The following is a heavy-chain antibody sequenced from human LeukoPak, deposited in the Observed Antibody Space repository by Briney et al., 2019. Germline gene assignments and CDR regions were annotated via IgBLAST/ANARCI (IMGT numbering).Heavy chain of an antibody. CDR1: GFTFSDFW. V-gene: IGHV3-74*01. J-gene: IGHJ4*02. Sequence: GGSLRLSCAASGFTFSDFWMHWVRQVPGKGLECLSQIRYDGNDPYYADSVKGRFTISRDNAKNTLYLQMNSLRVEDTAVYFCVRGASGWSGLDYWGQGTLVTVSS. CDR2: IRYDGNDP. D-gene: IGHD6-19*01. CDR3: VRGASGWSGLDY.